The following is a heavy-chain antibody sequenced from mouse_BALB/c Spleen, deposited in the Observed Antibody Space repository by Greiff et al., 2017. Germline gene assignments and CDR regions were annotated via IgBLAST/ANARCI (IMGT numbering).Heavy chain of an antibody. CDR3: ARDQDGNYVGFAY. CDR1: GYSITSGYY. D-gene: IGHD2-1*01. CDR2: ISYDGSN. Sequence: EVKLQESGPGLVKPSQSLSLTCSVTGYSITSGYYWNWIRQFPGNKLEWMGYISYDGSNNYNPSLKNRISITRDTSKNQFFLKLNSVTTEDTATYYCARDQDGNYVGFAYWGQGTLVTVSA. J-gene: IGHJ3*01. V-gene: IGHV3-6*02.